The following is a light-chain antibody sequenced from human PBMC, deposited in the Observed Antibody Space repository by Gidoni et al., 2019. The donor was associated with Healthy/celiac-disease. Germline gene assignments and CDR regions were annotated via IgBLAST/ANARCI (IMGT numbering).Light chain of an antibody. CDR1: QSVSSN. CDR3: QQYNNWPPLMYT. CDR2: GAS. Sequence: EIVMTQSPATLSASPGERATLSCRASQSVSSNLAWYQQQPGQAPRLLIYGASTSATGIPARFSGSGSGTEFTLTISSLQSEDFAVYYCQQYNNWPPLMYTFGQGTKLEIK. J-gene: IGKJ2*01. V-gene: IGKV3-15*01.